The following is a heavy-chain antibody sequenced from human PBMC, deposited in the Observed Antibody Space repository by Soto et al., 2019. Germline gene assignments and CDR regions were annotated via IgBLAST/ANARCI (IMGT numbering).Heavy chain of an antibody. V-gene: IGHV3-21*03. J-gene: IGHJ6*02. CDR2: ISSSGYI. CDR3: ARDCSGGSCYPGMDF. CDR1: GFNFNSYT. D-gene: IGHD2-15*01. Sequence: EVQLVESGGGLVKPGGSLRLSCAASGFNFNSYTINWVRQAPGKRLEWLSSISSSGYIFSTDSVRGRFTISRDNAKNSVYLPVTSLRAEDTAVYFCARDCSGGSCYPGMDFWGQVTTVTVSS.